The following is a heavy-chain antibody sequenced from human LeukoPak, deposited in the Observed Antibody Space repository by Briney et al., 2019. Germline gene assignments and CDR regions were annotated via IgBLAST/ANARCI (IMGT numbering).Heavy chain of an antibody. J-gene: IGHJ4*02. D-gene: IGHD3-22*01. CDR1: GGSISSYY. V-gene: IGHV4-59*01. CDR2: VYYSGST. CDR3: ARTGSGYYLFDY. Sequence: KTSETLSLTCTVAGGSISSYYWSWIRQPPGKGLEWIGYVYYSGSTNYNPSLKSRVTISVDTSKKQFSLKLNSVTAADTAVYYCARTGSGYYLFDYWGQGTLVTVSS.